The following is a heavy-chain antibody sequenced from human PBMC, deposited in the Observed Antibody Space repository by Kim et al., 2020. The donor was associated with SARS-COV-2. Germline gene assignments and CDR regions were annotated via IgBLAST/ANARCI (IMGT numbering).Heavy chain of an antibody. D-gene: IGHD3-10*01. Sequence: ASVKVSCKASGYTFTSYAMNWVRQAPGQGLEWMGWINTNTGNPTYAQGFTGRFVFSLDTSVSTAYLQISSLKAEDTAVYYCARDQGVLLWFGGGMDVWGQGTTVTVSS. J-gene: IGHJ6*02. CDR3: ARDQGVLLWFGGGMDV. CDR2: INTNTGNP. V-gene: IGHV7-4-1*02. CDR1: GYTFTSYA.